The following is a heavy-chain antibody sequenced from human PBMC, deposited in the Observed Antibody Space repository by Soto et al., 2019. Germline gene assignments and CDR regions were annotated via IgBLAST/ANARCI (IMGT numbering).Heavy chain of an antibody. Sequence: QVQLVQSGPDVKKPGASVKVSCNSSGFTFTSYGFSWVRQAPGEGLEWMGWVSAHNGYTTYAQKFLGRVTMTTDPSTNTVYMELRSLTSYDTAVYYCARAGTSDALSLWDAWGQGTMITVSS. CDR3: ARAGTSDALSLWDA. CDR1: GFTFTSYG. J-gene: IGHJ5*02. D-gene: IGHD1-1*01. V-gene: IGHV1-18*01. CDR2: VSAHNGYT.